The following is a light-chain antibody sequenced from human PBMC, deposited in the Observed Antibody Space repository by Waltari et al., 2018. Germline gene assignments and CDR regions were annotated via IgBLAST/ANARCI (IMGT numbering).Light chain of an antibody. J-gene: IGKJ1*01. CDR3: QQYGNSPGT. V-gene: IGKV3-20*01. Sequence: IVLTLSPATLSLSLGARATLSCRASPNISSKYLAWYQQQPGQAPRLLIYGASSRTTAIPDRFGGSGSGTDFSLTISRLDPEDFGVYYCQQYGNSPGTFGQGTKVEIK. CDR1: PNISSKY. CDR2: GAS.